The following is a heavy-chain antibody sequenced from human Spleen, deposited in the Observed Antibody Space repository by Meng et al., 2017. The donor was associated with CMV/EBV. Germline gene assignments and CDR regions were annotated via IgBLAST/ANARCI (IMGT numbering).Heavy chain of an antibody. Sequence: SETLSLTCTVSGGSVSSGSHHWSWIRQPPGKGLEWIGQVYYTGSTYYNPSLKTRVIISADTSRNQFSLTLKSLTAADTAIYYCARVRGNQIFEYWGQGILVTVSS. CDR2: VYYTGST. J-gene: IGHJ4*02. D-gene: IGHD1-1*01. V-gene: IGHV4-61*01. CDR1: GGSVSSGSHH. CDR3: ARVRGNQIFEY.